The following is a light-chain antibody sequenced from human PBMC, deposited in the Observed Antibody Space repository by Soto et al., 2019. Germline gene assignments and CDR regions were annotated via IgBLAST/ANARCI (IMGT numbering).Light chain of an antibody. CDR1: STDVGGYKY. CDR2: EVN. Sequence: QSVLTQPASVSGSPGQSITISCTGTSTDVGGYKYVSWYQQHPGTAPKLMIFEVNGRPSGVSDRFSGSKSGNTASLTISGLQAEDEADYYCSSYTSSTTYGFGTGTKVTV. V-gene: IGLV2-14*01. J-gene: IGLJ1*01. CDR3: SSYTSSTTYG.